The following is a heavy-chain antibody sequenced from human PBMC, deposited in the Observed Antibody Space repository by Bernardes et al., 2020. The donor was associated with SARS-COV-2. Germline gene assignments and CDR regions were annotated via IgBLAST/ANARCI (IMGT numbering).Heavy chain of an antibody. D-gene: IGHD5-12*01. J-gene: IGHJ5*02. CDR3: ATVTIVATIWGWFDP. CDR2: FDPEDGET. Sequence: ASVKVSCKVSGYTLTELSMHWVRQAPGKGLEWMGGFDPEDGETIYAQKFQGRVTMTEDTSTDTAYMELSSLRSEDTAVYYCATVTIVATIWGWFDPWGQGTLVTVSS. V-gene: IGHV1-24*01. CDR1: GYTLTELS.